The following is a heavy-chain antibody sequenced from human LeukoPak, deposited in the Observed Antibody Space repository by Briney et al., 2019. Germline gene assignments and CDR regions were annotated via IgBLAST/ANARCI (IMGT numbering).Heavy chain of an antibody. J-gene: IGHJ4*02. CDR1: GGSISSSSYY. D-gene: IGHD4-23*01. CDR2: MYHSGST. Sequence: SETLSLTCTVSGGSISSSSYYWGWIRQPPGKRLEWIGSMYHSGSTYYNPSLKSRVTISVDTSKSQFSLKLSSVTAADTAVYYCARHFDPNYGGYSAFDYWGQGTLVTVSS. CDR3: ARHFDPNYGGYSAFDY. V-gene: IGHV4-39*01.